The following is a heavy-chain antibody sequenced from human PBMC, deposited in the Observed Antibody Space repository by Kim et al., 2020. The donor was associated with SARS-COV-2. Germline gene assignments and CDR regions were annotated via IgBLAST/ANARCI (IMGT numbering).Heavy chain of an antibody. Sequence: KSRVTISVDKSKNQFSLKLSSVTAADTAVYYCARRSGSYDYYYYYGMDVWGQGTTVTVSS. V-gene: IGHV4-4*02. CDR3: ARRSGSYDYYYYYGMDV. D-gene: IGHD3-10*01. J-gene: IGHJ6*02.